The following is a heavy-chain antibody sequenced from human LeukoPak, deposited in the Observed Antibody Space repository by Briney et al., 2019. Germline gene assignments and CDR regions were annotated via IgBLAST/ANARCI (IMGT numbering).Heavy chain of an antibody. CDR2: ISGSGGST. CDR3: EKDLGGSGDYRPY. D-gene: IGHD2-21*02. CDR1: GFTFSSYA. Sequence: GGSLRLSCAASGFTFSSYAMSWVRQAPGKGLEWVSAISGSGGSTYYADSVKGRFTISRDNSKNTLYLQMNSLSAEDTAVYYCEKDLGGSGDYRPYWGQGSVVTVSS. J-gene: IGHJ4*02. V-gene: IGHV3-23*01.